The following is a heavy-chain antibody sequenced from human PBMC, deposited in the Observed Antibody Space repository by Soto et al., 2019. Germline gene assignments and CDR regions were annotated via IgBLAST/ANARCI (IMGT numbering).Heavy chain of an antibody. Sequence: GGSLRLSCAASGFTFSNAWMSWVRQAPGKGLEWVGRIKSKTDGGTTDYAAPVKGRFTISRDDSKNALYLQMNSLKTEDTAVYYCAKIVVVPAAMFDGPFDYWGQGT. CDR3: AKIVVVPAAMFDGPFDY. D-gene: IGHD2-2*01. CDR1: GFTFSNAW. CDR2: IKSKTDGGTT. V-gene: IGHV3-15*01. J-gene: IGHJ4*02.